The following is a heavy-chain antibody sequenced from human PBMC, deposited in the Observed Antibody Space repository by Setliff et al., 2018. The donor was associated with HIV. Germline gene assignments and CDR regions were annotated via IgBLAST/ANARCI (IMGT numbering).Heavy chain of an antibody. CDR2: FYYSGNT. CDR3: ARVGGRGYRGYDEGGEDFDY. CDR1: GDSISRSSYY. Sequence: SETLSLTCVVSGDSISRSSYYWGWIRQPPGKGLEWLGSFYYSGNTYYMPSLQSRVTISVDMSKNQFSLNRNSVTAADTAVYYCARVGGRGYRGYDEGGEDFDYWGQGSLVTVS. V-gene: IGHV4-39*01. J-gene: IGHJ4*02. D-gene: IGHD5-12*01.